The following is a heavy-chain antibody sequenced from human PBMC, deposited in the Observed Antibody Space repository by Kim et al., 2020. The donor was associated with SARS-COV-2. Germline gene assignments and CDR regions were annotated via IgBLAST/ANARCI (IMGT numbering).Heavy chain of an antibody. CDR2: ISYDGSNK. CDR3: ARGSGAPPDNVLLWFGELLWGHFDY. V-gene: IGHV3-30*04. Sequence: GGSLRLSCAASGFTFSSYAMHWVRQAPGKGLEWVAVISYDGSNKYYADSVKGRFTISRDNSKNTLYLQMNSLRAEDTAVYYCARGSGAPPDNVLLWFGELLWGHFDYWGQGTLVTVSS. CDR1: GFTFSSYA. D-gene: IGHD3-10*01. J-gene: IGHJ4*02.